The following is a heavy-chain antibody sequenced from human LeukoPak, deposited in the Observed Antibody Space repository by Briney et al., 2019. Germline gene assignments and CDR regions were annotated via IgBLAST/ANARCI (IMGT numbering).Heavy chain of an antibody. D-gene: IGHD6-19*01. J-gene: IGHJ3*02. CDR1: GFTFSTYA. CDR2: ISGSGGST. V-gene: IGHV3-23*01. Sequence: GGSLRLSCAASGFTFSTYAMSWVRQAPGKGLEWVSAISGSGGSTYYADSVKGRFTISRDDSKNTLYLQMNSLRAEDTAVYYCAKDHRESIPVAVDAFDIWGQGTMVTVSS. CDR3: AKDHRESIPVAVDAFDI.